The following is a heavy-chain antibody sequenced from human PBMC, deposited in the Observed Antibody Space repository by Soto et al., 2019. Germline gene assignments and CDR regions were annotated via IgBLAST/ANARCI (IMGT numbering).Heavy chain of an antibody. Sequence: ASVKVSCKASGYTFTSYGISWVRQAPGQGLEWMGWISAYNGNTNYAQKLQGRVTMTTDTPTSTAYMELRSLRSDDTAVYYCARDLVLDYYYGMDVWGQGTTVTVSS. V-gene: IGHV1-18*01. J-gene: IGHJ6*02. CDR1: GYTFTSYG. CDR3: ARDLVLDYYYGMDV. D-gene: IGHD1-26*01. CDR2: ISAYNGNT.